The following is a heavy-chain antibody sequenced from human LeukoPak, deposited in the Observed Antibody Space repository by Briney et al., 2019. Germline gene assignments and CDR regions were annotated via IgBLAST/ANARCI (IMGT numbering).Heavy chain of an antibody. CDR2: ISYDGSNK. CDR3: AKDKMSLFDI. J-gene: IGHJ3*02. CDR1: GFTFSSYA. Sequence: PGGSLRLSCAASGFTFSSYAMHWVRQAPGKGLEWVAVISYDGSNKYYADSVKGRFTISRDNSKNTLYLQMNSLRAEDTAVYYCAKDKMSLFDIWGQGTMVTVSS. V-gene: IGHV3-30*04.